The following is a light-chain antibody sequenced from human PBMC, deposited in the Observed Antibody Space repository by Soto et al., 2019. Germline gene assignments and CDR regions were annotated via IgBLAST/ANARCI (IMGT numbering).Light chain of an antibody. CDR1: QSVNSY. V-gene: IGKV3-11*01. Sequence: EIVLTQSPATLSLSPGERATLSCRASQSVNSYLAWYQQKPGQAPRLLIYEGSKRATGIPARFSGSGFGTDFTLTISSLEPEDFAVYYCQHRSSWPATFGQGTKVEI. CDR3: QHRSSWPAT. CDR2: EGS. J-gene: IGKJ2*01.